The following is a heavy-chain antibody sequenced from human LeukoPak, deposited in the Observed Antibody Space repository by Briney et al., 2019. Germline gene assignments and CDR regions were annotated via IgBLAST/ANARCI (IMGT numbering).Heavy chain of an antibody. Sequence: ASVKVSCKASGYSFSSYDINWVRQATGQGLEWMGLMNPNSGNTGYAQKFQGRLTMTRSTSIGTAYMELSSLTSEDTAVYYCAREGSGSYYFPSWGQGTLVTVSS. CDR2: MNPNSGNT. J-gene: IGHJ4*02. CDR1: GYSFSSYD. CDR3: AREGSGSYYFPS. V-gene: IGHV1-8*01. D-gene: IGHD1-26*01.